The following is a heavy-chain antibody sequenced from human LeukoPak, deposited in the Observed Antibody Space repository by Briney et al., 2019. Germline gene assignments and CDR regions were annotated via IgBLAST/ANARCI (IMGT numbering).Heavy chain of an antibody. Sequence: ASVKVSCKVSGYTFTSYDINWVRQATGQGLEWMGWMNPNSGNAGYAQKFQGRVTLTRDTSISTAYMELSSLRSEDTAVYYCASRGADCSGGSCYWFDPWGQGTLVTVSS. CDR3: ASRGADCSGGSCYWFDP. J-gene: IGHJ5*02. CDR2: MNPNSGNA. D-gene: IGHD2-15*01. CDR1: GYTFTSYD. V-gene: IGHV1-8*01.